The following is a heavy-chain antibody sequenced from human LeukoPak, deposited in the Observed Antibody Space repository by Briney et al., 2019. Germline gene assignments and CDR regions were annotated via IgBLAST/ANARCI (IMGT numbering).Heavy chain of an antibody. J-gene: IGHJ4*02. D-gene: IGHD3-10*01. CDR1: GFSLTTSGMG. V-gene: IGHV2-5*02. CDR3: AHTYVRGSGYFDY. Sequence: ESGPTLVKPTQTLTLTCTFSGFSLTTSGMGVGWIRQPPGKALEWLALIYWDDDKRYSPSLKNRLTLTKDTSKNHVVLTMTNVDPIDTATYYCAHTYVRGSGYFDYWGQGTPVTVSS. CDR2: IYWDDDK.